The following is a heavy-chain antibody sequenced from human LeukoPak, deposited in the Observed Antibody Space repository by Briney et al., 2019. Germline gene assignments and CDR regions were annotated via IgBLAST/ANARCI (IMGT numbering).Heavy chain of an antibody. V-gene: IGHV1-2*02. CDR2: INPNSGGT. J-gene: IGHJ3*02. Sequence: ASVKVSCKASGYTFTGYYMHWVRQAPGQGLEWMGWINPNSGGTNYAQKFQGRVTMTRDTSTSTVYMELSSLRSEDTAVYYCARGGMGSSSSAFDIWGQGTMVTVSS. D-gene: IGHD6-13*01. CDR3: ARGGMGSSSSAFDI. CDR1: GYTFTGYY.